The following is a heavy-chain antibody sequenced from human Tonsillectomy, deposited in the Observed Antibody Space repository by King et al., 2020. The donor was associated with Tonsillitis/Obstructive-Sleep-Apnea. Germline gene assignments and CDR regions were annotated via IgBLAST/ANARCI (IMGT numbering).Heavy chain of an antibody. V-gene: IGHV1-18*01. CDR3: ARWSTSYKSLGADY. J-gene: IGHJ4*02. CDR2: ISAYNGNT. Sequence: QLVQSGAEVKKPGASVKVSCKASGYTFTSYGISWVRQAPGQGLEWMGWISAYNGNTNYAQKLQGRVTMATDTSTSTAYMELRSLRSDDTAVYYGARWSTSYKSLGADYWGQGTLVTVSS. D-gene: IGHD2-2*01. CDR1: GYTFTSYG.